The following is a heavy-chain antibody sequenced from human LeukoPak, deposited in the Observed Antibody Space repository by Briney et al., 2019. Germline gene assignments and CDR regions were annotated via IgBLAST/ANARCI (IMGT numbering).Heavy chain of an antibody. CDR1: GGSISSSSYY. D-gene: IGHD4-17*01. J-gene: IGHJ6*03. V-gene: IGHV4-39*01. CDR3: ARRGPAVTTNYYYYYMDV. CDR2: IYYSGST. Sequence: SETLSLTCTVSGGSISSSSYYWGWIRQPPGKGLEWIGSIYYSGSTYYNPSLKSRVTISVDTSKNQFSLKLSSVTAADTAVYYCARRGPAVTTNYYYYYMDVWGKGTTVTVSS.